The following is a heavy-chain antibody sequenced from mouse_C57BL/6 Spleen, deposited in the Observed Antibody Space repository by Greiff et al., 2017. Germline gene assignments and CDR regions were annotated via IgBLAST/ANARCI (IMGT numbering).Heavy chain of an antibody. CDR1: GFTFSSYA. CDR2: ISDGGSYT. Sequence: EVQRVESGGGLVKPGGSLKLSCAASGFTFSSYAMSLVRQTPEKRLEWVATISDGGSYTYYPDNVKGRFTISRDNAKNNLYLQMSHLKSEDTAMYYCARDDDGYSLFAYWGQGTLVTVSA. CDR3: ARDDDGYSLFAY. D-gene: IGHD2-3*01. J-gene: IGHJ3*01. V-gene: IGHV5-4*01.